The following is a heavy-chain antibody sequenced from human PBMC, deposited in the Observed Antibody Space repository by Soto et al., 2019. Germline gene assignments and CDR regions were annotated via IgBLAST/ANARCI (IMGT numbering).Heavy chain of an antibody. CDR2: VSIGGST. D-gene: IGHD2-15*01. CDR1: GFTFSSYA. Sequence: DVQLLESGGGLVQPEGSLRLSCAASGFTFSSYATGWVRQGPGKGLEWVAVVSIGGSTHYADSVRGRFTISRDTSKNTLPLQMNSLTAEDTAVYFCAKRRGAGGHFDYWGQGALVTVSS. J-gene: IGHJ4*02. V-gene: IGHV3-23*01. CDR3: AKRRGAGGHFDY.